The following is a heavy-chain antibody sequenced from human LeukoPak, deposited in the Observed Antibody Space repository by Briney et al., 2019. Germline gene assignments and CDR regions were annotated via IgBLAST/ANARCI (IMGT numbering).Heavy chain of an antibody. V-gene: IGHV4-59*01. J-gene: IGHJ5*02. CDR2: IYYSGST. CDR1: GGSISSYY. Sequence: SETLSLTCTVSGGSISSYYWSWIRQPPGKGLEWIGYIYYSGSTNYNPSLKSRVTISVDTSKNQFSLKLSSVTAADTAVYYCARGIRKSLDPWGQGTLVTVSS. D-gene: IGHD1-14*01. CDR3: ARGIRKSLDP.